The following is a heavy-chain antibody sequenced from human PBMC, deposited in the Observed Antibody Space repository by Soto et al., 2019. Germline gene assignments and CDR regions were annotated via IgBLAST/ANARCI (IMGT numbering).Heavy chain of an antibody. CDR2: ISYDAASE. D-gene: IGHD2-15*01. Sequence: GGSLRLSCAATGFTFSSSAMSWVRQAPEKGLEWVADISYDAASEHYADSVKGRFSISRDNSNNTVSLHMNSLGPGDTAIYFCGRGSKDSYPGGRSVDFWGRGTLVTVST. J-gene: IGHJ4*02. CDR1: GFTFSSSA. CDR3: GRGSKDSYPGGRSVDF. V-gene: IGHV3-30-3*01.